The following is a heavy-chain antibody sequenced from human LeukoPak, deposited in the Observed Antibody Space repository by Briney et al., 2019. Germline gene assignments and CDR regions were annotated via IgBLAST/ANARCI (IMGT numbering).Heavy chain of an antibody. J-gene: IGHJ4*02. D-gene: IGHD4-17*01. Sequence: SVKVSCKASGGTFSSYAISWVRQAPGQGLEWMGRIIPIFGTANYAQKFQGRVTITTDESTSTAYMELSSLRSEDTGVYYCARVPDYGDPYYFDYWGQGTLVTVSS. CDR3: ARVPDYGDPYYFDY. V-gene: IGHV1-69*05. CDR2: IIPIFGTA. CDR1: GGTFSSYA.